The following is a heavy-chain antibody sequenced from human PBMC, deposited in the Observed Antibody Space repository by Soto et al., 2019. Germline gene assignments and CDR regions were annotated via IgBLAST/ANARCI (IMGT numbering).Heavy chain of an antibody. V-gene: IGHV3-23*01. J-gene: IGHJ2*01. Sequence: EVQLLESGGGLVQPGGSLRLSCAASGFTFSSYAMSWVRQAPGKGLEWVSAISGSGGSTYYADSVKGRFTISRDNSKNTLYLQMNSLRAEDTAVYYCAKDLDYNDSSGYYLYFDLWGRGTLVTVSS. CDR1: GFTFSSYA. D-gene: IGHD3-22*01. CDR3: AKDLDYNDSSGYYLYFDL. CDR2: ISGSGGST.